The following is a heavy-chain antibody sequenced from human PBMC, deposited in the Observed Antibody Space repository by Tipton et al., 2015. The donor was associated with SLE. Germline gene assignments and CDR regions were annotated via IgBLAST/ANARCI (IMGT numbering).Heavy chain of an antibody. D-gene: IGHD6-13*01. CDR3: AKDHPAAAAGPFDY. CDR2: ISGSGGSP. V-gene: IGHV3-23*01. J-gene: IGHJ4*02. CDR1: GFTFSSYA. Sequence: VQSGGSLRLSCAASGFTFSSYATSWVRQAPGKGLEWVSGISGSGGSPYYADSVKGRFTISRDKSKNTLYLQMNSLRAEDTAVYYCAKDHPAAAAGPFDYWGQVTLVTVSS.